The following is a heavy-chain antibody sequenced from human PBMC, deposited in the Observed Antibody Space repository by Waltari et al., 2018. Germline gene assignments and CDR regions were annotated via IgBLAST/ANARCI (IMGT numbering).Heavy chain of an antibody. CDR1: GESMSSGDW. V-gene: IGHV4-4*02. D-gene: IGHD2-15*01. J-gene: IGHJ4*02. Sequence: QMQMQESGPGLVKPSETLSVTCTVSGESMSSGDWWSWVRQSPEKGLEWIGQIPRSGRTHYNPSFESRVSISVAPSSKQFSLRMTSTTAADTAVYYCARDRGRGIYLDSWGRGTLVTVSA. CDR2: IPRSGRT. CDR3: ARDRGRGIYLDS.